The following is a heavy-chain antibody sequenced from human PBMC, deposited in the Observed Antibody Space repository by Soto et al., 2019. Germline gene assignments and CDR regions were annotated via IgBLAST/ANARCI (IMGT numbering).Heavy chain of an antibody. CDR1: WVSFRDSA. J-gene: IGHJ4*02. V-gene: IGHV3-73*01. CDR3: ARGGGMGVNDY. Sequence: PGGALRISFAAPWVSFRDSALPWGRPGPGKGLEWIARIRSGPNNYPTAYPASVTGRFTISRDDSKNTAYLQMDGLTSEDTAMYFCARGGGMGVNDYWGQGIMVTVSS. D-gene: IGHD3-16*01. CDR2: IRSGPNNYPT.